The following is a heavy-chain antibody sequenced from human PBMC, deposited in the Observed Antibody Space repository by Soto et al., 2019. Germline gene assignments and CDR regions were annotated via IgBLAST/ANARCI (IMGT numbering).Heavy chain of an antibody. CDR2: INTYNGNS. Sequence: QVQLVQSAAEVKKRGASVKVSCKASGYTLTNYAISWVRQAPGQGPEWMGWINTYNGNSNYAQKFQGRVTMTTDATTNTAYMELRSLTSDDTAVYYCARDCTGGSCFCIYWGQGTLVTVSS. V-gene: IGHV1-18*01. CDR1: GYTLTNYA. CDR3: ARDCTGGSCFCIY. J-gene: IGHJ4*02. D-gene: IGHD2-15*01.